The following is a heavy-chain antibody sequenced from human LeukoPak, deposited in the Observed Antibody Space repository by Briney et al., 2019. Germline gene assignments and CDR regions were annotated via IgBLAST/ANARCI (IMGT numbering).Heavy chain of an antibody. CDR3: ARGGNYFRFDP. CDR2: ISAYNGNT. Sequence: WASVTVSFKASGYTFTNYIISWVRQAPGQGLEWMGWISAYNGNTNYAQKLQGRVTMTTDTSTATAYMELRSLRSDDTAVYYCARGGNYFRFDPGGQGTLVTVSS. D-gene: IGHD1-26*01. V-gene: IGHV1-18*01. J-gene: IGHJ5*02. CDR1: GYTFTNYI.